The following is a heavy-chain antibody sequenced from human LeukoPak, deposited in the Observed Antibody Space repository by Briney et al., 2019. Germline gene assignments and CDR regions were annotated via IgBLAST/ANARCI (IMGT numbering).Heavy chain of an antibody. CDR3: ARGGSGSYYLAYGGFDY. V-gene: IGHV4-4*07. Sequence: SETLSLTCTVSGGSISSYYGSWIRQPAGKGLEWIGRIYTSGSTNYNPSLKSRVTMSVDTSKNQFSLKLSSVTAADTAVYYCARGGSGSYYLAYGGFDYWGQGTLVTVSS. CDR2: IYTSGST. CDR1: GGSISSYY. D-gene: IGHD3-10*01. J-gene: IGHJ4*02.